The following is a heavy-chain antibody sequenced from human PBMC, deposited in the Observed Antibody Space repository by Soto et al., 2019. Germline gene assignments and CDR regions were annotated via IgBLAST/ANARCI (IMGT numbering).Heavy chain of an antibody. Sequence: SETLSLTCAVSGGSISSGGYSWSWIRQPPGKGLEWIGYIYHSGSTYYNPSLKRRVTISVDRSKNQFSLKLSSVTAADTAVYYCARGPGAFLGVSPFDYWGQGTLVTVSS. CDR3: ARGPGAFLGVSPFDY. V-gene: IGHV4-30-2*01. CDR2: IYHSGST. J-gene: IGHJ4*02. D-gene: IGHD3-10*01. CDR1: GGSISSGGYS.